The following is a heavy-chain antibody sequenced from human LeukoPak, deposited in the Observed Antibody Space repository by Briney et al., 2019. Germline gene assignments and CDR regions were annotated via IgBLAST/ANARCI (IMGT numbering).Heavy chain of an antibody. Sequence: GASVKVSCKASGGTFSSYAISWVRQAPGQGLEWMGGIIPIFGTANYAQKFQGRFTITADESTSTAYMELSSLRSEDTAVYYCAFGEERWLPPDYWGQGTLVTVSS. J-gene: IGHJ4*02. CDR2: IIPIFGTA. CDR1: GGTFSSYA. D-gene: IGHD5-24*01. CDR3: AFGEERWLPPDY. V-gene: IGHV1-69*13.